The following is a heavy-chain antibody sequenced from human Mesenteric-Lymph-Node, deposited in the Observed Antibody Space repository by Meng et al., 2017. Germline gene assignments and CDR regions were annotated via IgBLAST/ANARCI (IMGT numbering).Heavy chain of an antibody. D-gene: IGHD2-21*01. V-gene: IGHV3-21*01. CDR2: ISSSSSYI. CDR1: GFTFSSYS. Sequence: GESLKISCAASGFTFSSYSMNWVRQAPGKGLEWVSPISSSSSYIYYADSVKGRFTISRDNAKNTLYLQMNSLRAEDTAVYYCSAYGGFHFWAGFGGGQGTLVTVSS. J-gene: IGHJ4*02. CDR3: SAYGGFHFWAGFG.